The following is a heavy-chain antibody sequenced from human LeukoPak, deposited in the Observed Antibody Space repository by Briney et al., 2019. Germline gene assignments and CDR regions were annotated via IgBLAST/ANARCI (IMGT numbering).Heavy chain of an antibody. D-gene: IGHD2-15*01. J-gene: IGHJ4*02. CDR2: ISYDGSNK. V-gene: IGHV3-30-3*01. Sequence: PGGSLRLSCAASGFTFSSYAMHWVRQAPGKGLEWVAVISYDGSNKYYADSAKGRFTISRDNSKDTLYLQMNSLRAEDTAVYYCARDGVVVAATDMFDYWGQGTLVTVSS. CDR3: ARDGVVVAATDMFDY. CDR1: GFTFSSYA.